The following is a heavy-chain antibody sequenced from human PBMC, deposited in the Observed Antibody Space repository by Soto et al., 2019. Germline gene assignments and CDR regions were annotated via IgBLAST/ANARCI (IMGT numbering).Heavy chain of an antibody. J-gene: IGHJ5*02. CDR1: GFTFSSYS. CDR2: ISGSSSTI. D-gene: IGHD6-19*01. CDR3: AKGLMGSLDP. V-gene: IGHV3-48*02. Sequence: EVQLVESGGGLVQPGGSLRLSGAASGFTFSSYSMNWVRQAPGKGLEWVSYISGSSSTIYYADSVKGRFTISRDNAKNSLYMQMNSLRDEEKAVYYCAKGLMGSLDPWGQGTLVTVSS.